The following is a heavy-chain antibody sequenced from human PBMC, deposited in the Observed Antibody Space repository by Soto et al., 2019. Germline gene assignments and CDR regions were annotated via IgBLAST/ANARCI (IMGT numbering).Heavy chain of an antibody. CDR2: IYYSGST. D-gene: IGHD2-2*01. CDR1: GGSVSSGSYY. J-gene: IGHJ6*02. V-gene: IGHV4-61*01. CDR3: ARAPSYCISTSCYGYYYGMDV. Sequence: QVQLQESGPGLVKPSETLSLTCTVSGGSVSSGSYYWSWIRQPPGKGLEWIGYIYYSGSTNYNPSLKSRVTISVDTSKNQCSLKLSSVTAADTAVYYCARAPSYCISTSCYGYYYGMDVWGQGTTVTVSS.